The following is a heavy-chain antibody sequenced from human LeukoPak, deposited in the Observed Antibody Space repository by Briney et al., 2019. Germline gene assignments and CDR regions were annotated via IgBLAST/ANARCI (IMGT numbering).Heavy chain of an antibody. CDR2: ISSSSSTI. V-gene: IGHV3-48*01. D-gene: IGHD2-2*01. CDR1: GFTFSSYS. Sequence: TGGSLRLSCAASGFTFSSYSMNWVRQAPGKGLEWVSYISSSSSTIYYADSVKGRFTISRDNAKNSLYLQMNSLRAEDTAVYYWEPCSSTSCLGYWGQGTLVTVSS. J-gene: IGHJ4*02. CDR3: EPCSSTSCLGY.